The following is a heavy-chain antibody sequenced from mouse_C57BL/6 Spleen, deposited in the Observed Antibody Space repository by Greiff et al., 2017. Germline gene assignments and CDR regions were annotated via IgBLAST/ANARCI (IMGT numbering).Heavy chain of an antibody. J-gene: IGHJ2*01. Sequence: EVHLVESEGGLVQPGSSMKLSCTASGFTFSDYYLAWVRQVPEKGLEWVANINYDVSSTYYLDSLKSRFIISRDNEKNMLYLQMSSLKSEDTATYYCARDSHGYSFDYWGKGTTLTVSS. CDR3: ARDSHGYSFDY. CDR2: INYDVSST. V-gene: IGHV5-16*01. CDR1: GFTFSDYY. D-gene: IGHD2-2*01.